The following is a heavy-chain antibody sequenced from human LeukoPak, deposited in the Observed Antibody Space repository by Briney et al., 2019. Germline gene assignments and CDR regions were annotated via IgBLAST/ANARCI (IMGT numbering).Heavy chain of an antibody. CDR3: AKDRRNDFDY. V-gene: IGHV3-7*03. J-gene: IGHJ4*02. Sequence: GGSLRLSCAASGFTFISYWMSWVRQARGKGLEGVANIKQDGSEKYYVDSVKGRFTISRDNAKTSLYLQMNSLRGGDTALYYCAKDRRNDFDYWGQGTLVTVSS. CDR1: GFTFISYW. D-gene: IGHD1-14*01. CDR2: IKQDGSEK.